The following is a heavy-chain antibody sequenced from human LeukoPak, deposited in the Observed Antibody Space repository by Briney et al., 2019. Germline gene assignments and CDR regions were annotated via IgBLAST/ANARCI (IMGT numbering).Heavy chain of an antibody. CDR1: GYSFTTYW. CDR3: ARPNDRGYGSSFYN. V-gene: IGHV5-51*01. J-gene: IGHJ4*02. Sequence: GESLKISCEASGYSFTTYWIAWVRQVPGKGLEWMGIIHPLDFDTRYSPSFQGQVTISVDKSINTAFLQWSSLKASDTAIYYCARPNDRGYGSSFYNWGQGTLVTVSS. D-gene: IGHD6-6*01. CDR2: IHPLDFDT.